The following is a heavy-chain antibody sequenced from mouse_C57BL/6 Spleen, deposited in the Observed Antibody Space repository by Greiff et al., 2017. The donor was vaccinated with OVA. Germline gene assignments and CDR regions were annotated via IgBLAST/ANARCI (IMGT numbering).Heavy chain of an antibody. Sequence: VQLKQSGPELVKPGASVKISCKASGYSFTGYYMNWVKQSPEKSLEWIGEINPSTGGTTYNQKFKAKATLTVDKSSSTAYMQLKSLTSEDSAVYYCARGDSNYVGYLDYWGQGTTLTVSS. D-gene: IGHD2-5*01. CDR2: INPSTGGT. V-gene: IGHV1-42*01. CDR1: GYSFTGYY. J-gene: IGHJ2*01. CDR3: ARGDSNYVGYLDY.